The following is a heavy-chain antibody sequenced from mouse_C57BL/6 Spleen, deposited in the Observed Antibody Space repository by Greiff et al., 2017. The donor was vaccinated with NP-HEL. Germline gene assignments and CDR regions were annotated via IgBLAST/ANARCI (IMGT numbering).Heavy chain of an antibody. D-gene: IGHD1-1*01. Sequence: EVQLQQSGAELVRPGASVKLSCTASGFNIKDYYMHWVKQRPEQGLEWIGRIDPEDGDTEYAPKFQGKATMTADTSSNTAYLQLSSLTSEDTAVYYCTTWVVATGYYAMDYWGQGTSVTVSS. CDR1: GFNIKDYY. J-gene: IGHJ4*01. CDR2: IDPEDGDT. V-gene: IGHV14-1*01. CDR3: TTWVVATGYYAMDY.